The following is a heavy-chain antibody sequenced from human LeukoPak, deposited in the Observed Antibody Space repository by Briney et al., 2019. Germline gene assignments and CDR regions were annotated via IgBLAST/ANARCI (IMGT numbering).Heavy chain of an antibody. CDR1: GGSISSSSHY. J-gene: IGHJ3*02. Sequence: SETLSLTCTVSGGSISSSSHYWAWIRQPPGKGQEWIGSVHYSGSTYYNPSRKSRVTISVDTPKNQFSLKLNSVTAADTAIYYCATHRRSGSGGSENAFEIWGQGTMVTVSS. CDR3: ATHRRSGSGGSENAFEI. D-gene: IGHD5-12*01. CDR2: VHYSGST. V-gene: IGHV4-39*01.